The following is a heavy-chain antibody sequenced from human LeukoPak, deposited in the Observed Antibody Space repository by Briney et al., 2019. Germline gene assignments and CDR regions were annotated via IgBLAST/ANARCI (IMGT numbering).Heavy chain of an antibody. V-gene: IGHV3-53*01. D-gene: IGHD1-26*01. Sequence: GGSLRLSCAASGFTVSSNYMSWVRQAPGKGLEWVSVIYTGGSTYYADSVKGRFTISRDNSKNTLYLQMSSLRAEDTAVYYCARFSSGSFDYWSQGTLVTVSS. J-gene: IGHJ4*02. CDR2: IYTGGST. CDR1: GFTVSSNY. CDR3: ARFSSGSFDY.